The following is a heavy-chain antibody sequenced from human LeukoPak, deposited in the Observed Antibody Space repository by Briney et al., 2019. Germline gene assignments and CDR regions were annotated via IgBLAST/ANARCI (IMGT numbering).Heavy chain of an antibody. V-gene: IGHV1-2*04. CDR2: INPNSGGT. CDR1: GYTFTGYY. CDR3: ARAVYYYDSSGYSGYYYGMDV. Sequence: ASVKVSCKASGYTFTGYYMHWVRQAPGQGLEWMGWINPNSGGTNYAQKFQGWVTMTRDTSISTAYMELSRLRSDDTAVYYCARAVYYYDSSGYSGYYYGMDVWGQGTTVTVSS. J-gene: IGHJ6*02. D-gene: IGHD3-22*01.